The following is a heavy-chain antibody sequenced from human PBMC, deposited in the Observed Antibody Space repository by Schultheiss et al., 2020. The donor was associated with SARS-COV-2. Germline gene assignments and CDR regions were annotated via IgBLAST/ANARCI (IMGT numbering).Heavy chain of an antibody. CDR1: GYTFTSYY. CDR3: ARDIVVVPAAMGYYYYGMDV. J-gene: IGHJ6*02. V-gene: IGHV1-46*01. CDR2: INPSGGNT. Sequence: ASVKVSCKASGYTFTSYYMHWVRQAPGQGLEWMGIINPSGGNTNYAQKLQGRVTMTTDTSTSTAYMELRSLRSDDTAVYYCARDIVVVPAAMGYYYYGMDVWGQGTTVTVSS. D-gene: IGHD2-2*01.